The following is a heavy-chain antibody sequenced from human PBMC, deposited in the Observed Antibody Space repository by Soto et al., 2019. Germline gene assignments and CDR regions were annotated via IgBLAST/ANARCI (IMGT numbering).Heavy chain of an antibody. CDR3: ARVWGFYDSDIRTHIPHLDS. CDR2: ISIGSSTI. V-gene: IGHV3-48*02. CDR1: GFTFSSNG. J-gene: IGHJ4*02. D-gene: IGHD3-22*01. Sequence: EVQLVESGGGLVQPGGSLRLSCEASGFTFSSNGMNWVRQAPGKGLEWVSFISIGSSTINYADSVRGRFTISRDNAKNSLDLKTNSMRDEDTAVYYCARVWGFYDSDIRTHIPHLDSWGQGTLVTVSS.